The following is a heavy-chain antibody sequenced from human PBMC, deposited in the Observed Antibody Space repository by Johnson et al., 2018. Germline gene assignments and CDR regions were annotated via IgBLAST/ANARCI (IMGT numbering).Heavy chain of an antibody. J-gene: IGHJ3*02. V-gene: IGHV3-48*02. CDR2: IGSRSSTI. CDR1: GFTFSSYT. D-gene: IGHD1-26*01. CDR3: ARAGYRGTYYDDAFDI. Sequence: VQLVQSGGGLVQPGGSLRLSCATSGFTFSSYTMNWVRQAPGKGLKWVSYIGSRSSTIFYADSVKGRFTISRDNAKNSLYLQWTSLGDEDTAVYYSARAGYRGTYYDDAFDIWGQGTMVTVSS.